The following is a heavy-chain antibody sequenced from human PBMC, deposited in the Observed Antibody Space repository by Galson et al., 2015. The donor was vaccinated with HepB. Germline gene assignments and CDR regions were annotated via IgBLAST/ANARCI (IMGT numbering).Heavy chain of an antibody. V-gene: IGHV3-11*06. CDR3: AREYWFSRKGLTFDI. J-gene: IGHJ3*02. D-gene: IGHD3-22*01. Sequence: SLRLSCAASGFTFSDYYMSWIRQAPGKGLEWVSYISNSSSYSNYVDSVKGRFTISRDNAKNSLYLQMNSLRAEDTAVYYCAREYWFSRKGLTFDIWGQGTVVTVSS. CDR1: GFTFSDYY. CDR2: ISNSSSYS.